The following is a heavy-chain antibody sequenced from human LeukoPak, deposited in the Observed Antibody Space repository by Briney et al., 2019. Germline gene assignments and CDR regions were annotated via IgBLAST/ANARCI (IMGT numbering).Heavy chain of an antibody. D-gene: IGHD3-3*01. J-gene: IGHJ3*02. Sequence: PGGSLRLSCAASGFTFSSYGMHWVRQAPGKGLEWVAFIRYNGSNKYYADSVKGRFTISRDNSKNTLYLQMNSLRAEDTAVYYCAKGSYDFWSGGDAFDIWGQGTMVTVSS. V-gene: IGHV3-30*02. CDR1: GFTFSSYG. CDR2: IRYNGSNK. CDR3: AKGSYDFWSGGDAFDI.